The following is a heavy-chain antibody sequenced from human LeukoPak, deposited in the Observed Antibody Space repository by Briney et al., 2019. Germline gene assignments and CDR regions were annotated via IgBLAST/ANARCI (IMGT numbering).Heavy chain of an antibody. Sequence: GGSLRLSCEASGFTFSTYGINWVRQAPGKGLEWVSYISSSGSTIYYADSVKGRFTISRDNAKNSLYLQMNSLRAEDTAVYYCARVGVVVVPAAFDYWGQGTLVTVSS. CDR2: ISSSGSTI. V-gene: IGHV3-48*04. J-gene: IGHJ4*02. CDR1: GFTFSTYG. D-gene: IGHD2-2*01. CDR3: ARVGVVVVPAAFDY.